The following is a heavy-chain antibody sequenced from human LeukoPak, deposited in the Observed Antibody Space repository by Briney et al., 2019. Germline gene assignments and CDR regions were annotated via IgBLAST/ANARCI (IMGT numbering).Heavy chain of an antibody. CDR3: ATNSSNSRAFDI. CDR1: VGSFSPYY. D-gene: IGHD6-13*01. V-gene: IGHV4-34*01. J-gene: IGHJ3*02. Sequence: SETLSLTCAVYVGSFSPYYWSWIRQPPGKGLEWIGQINHSGNTNYNPSLKSRVTISVDTSKNQFSLKLTSVTAADTAVYYCATNSSNSRAFDIWGQGTMVTVSS. CDR2: INHSGNT.